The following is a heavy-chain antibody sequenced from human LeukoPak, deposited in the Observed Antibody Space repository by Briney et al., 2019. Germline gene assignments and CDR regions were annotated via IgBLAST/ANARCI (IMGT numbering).Heavy chain of an antibody. Sequence: GGSLRLSCAASGLTFGDYAMAWLRQPPGQGLEWVALVFNAGDTTFLADSVKGRFSISRDNTNNILFLHMNSLRGEDTAVYFCAKDRVGPDVFDFWGHGTLVTVSS. CDR1: GLTFGDYA. CDR2: VFNAGDTT. V-gene: IGHV3-23*01. J-gene: IGHJ3*01. CDR3: AKDRVGPDVFDF. D-gene: IGHD3-10*01.